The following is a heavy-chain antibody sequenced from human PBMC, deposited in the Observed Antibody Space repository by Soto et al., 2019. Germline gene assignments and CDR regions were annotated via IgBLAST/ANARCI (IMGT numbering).Heavy chain of an antibody. V-gene: IGHV3-23*01. CDR1: GFTFSSYA. D-gene: IGHD3-16*02. Sequence: GGSLRLSCAASGFTFSSYAMSWVRQAPGKGLEWVSAISGSGGSTYYADSVKGRFTISRDNSKNTLYLQMNSLRAEDTAVYYCERVGIMIQFGGVIVSDYYYYGMDVWGQGTTVTVSS. CDR2: ISGSGGST. J-gene: IGHJ6*02. CDR3: ERVGIMIQFGGVIVSDYYYYGMDV.